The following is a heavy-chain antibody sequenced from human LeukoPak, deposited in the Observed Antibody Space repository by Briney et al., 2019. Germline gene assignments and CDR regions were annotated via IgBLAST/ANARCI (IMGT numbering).Heavy chain of an antibody. CDR3: ARAWYTAMAGGDTGMDV. CDR1: GYTFTGYY. D-gene: IGHD5-18*01. J-gene: IGHJ6*02. CDR2: INPNSGGT. Sequence: ASVKVSCKASGYTFTGYYMHWVRQAPGQGLEWMGWINPNSGGTNYAQKFQGRATMTRDTSISTAYMELSRLRSDDTAVYYCARAWYTAMAGGDTGMDVWGQGTTVTVSS. V-gene: IGHV1-2*02.